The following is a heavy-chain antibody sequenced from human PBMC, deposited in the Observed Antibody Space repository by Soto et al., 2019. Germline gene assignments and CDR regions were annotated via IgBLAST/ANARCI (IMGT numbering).Heavy chain of an antibody. CDR1: GFTFSTYT. D-gene: IGHD3-16*01. CDR3: AREGPVPPYYLYDY. V-gene: IGHV3-48*02. J-gene: IGHJ4*02. Sequence: GGSLRLCCAASGFTFSTYTMNWVRQAPGKGLEWVSYISGSGSTIYHADSVKGRFTTSRDNAKNSLYLQMNSLRDEDTALYYCAREGPVPPYYLYDYWGQGTLVTVSS. CDR2: ISGSGSTI.